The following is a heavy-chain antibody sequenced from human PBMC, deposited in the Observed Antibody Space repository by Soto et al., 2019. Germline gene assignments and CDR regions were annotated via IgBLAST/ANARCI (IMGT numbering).Heavy chain of an antibody. CDR2: ISAYNGNT. CDR3: AREPIGAVAGTRWFDP. V-gene: IGHV1-18*01. J-gene: IGHJ5*02. CDR1: GYTFTSYG. D-gene: IGHD6-19*01. Sequence: ASVKVSCKASGYTFTSYGISWVRQAPGQGLEWMGWISAYNGNTNYAQKLQGRVTMTTDTSTSTAYMELRSLRSDDTAVYYCAREPIGAVAGTRWFDPWGQGTLVTVSS.